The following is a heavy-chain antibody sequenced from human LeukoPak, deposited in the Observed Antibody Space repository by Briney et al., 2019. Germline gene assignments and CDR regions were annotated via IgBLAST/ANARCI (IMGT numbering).Heavy chain of an antibody. J-gene: IGHJ4*02. CDR3: ARGLGYCDTTTCYGELPGDY. D-gene: IGHD2-2*01. Sequence: ASVKVSCKASGGTFSSYAISWVRQAPGQGLEWVGGIIPIFGTANYAQKFQGRVTITADESTSTAYMELSSLRSEDTAVYCCARGLGYCDTTTCYGELPGDYWSQGTLITVSS. CDR1: GGTFSSYA. V-gene: IGHV1-69*13. CDR2: IIPIFGTA.